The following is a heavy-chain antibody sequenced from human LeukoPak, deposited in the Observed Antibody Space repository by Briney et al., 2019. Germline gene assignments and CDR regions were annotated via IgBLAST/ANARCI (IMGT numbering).Heavy chain of an antibody. J-gene: IGHJ4*02. CDR2: IYHSGST. D-gene: IGHD1-26*01. CDR1: GGSISSGSYY. CDR3: ARDRGGAQLGD. V-gene: IGHV4-39*07. Sequence: KPSETLSLTCTVSGGSISSGSYYWGWIRQPPGKGLEWIGSIYHSGSTYYNPSLKSRVTISVDTSKNQFSLKLSSVTAADTAVYYCARDRGGAQLGDWGQGTLVTVSS.